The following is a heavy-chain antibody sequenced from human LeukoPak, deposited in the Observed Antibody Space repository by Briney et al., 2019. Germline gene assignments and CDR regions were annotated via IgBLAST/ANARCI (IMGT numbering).Heavy chain of an antibody. CDR3: AKVWWPGSGPFDY. Sequence: RASLRLSSSASGFNFDDYAMHWVRQAPAKALQRVSLISGDGGSTYYVDSVRGRFTISRDNSKNSLYLQMNSLRTEDTALYYCAKVWWPGSGPFDYWGQGTLVTGSS. J-gene: IGHJ4*02. CDR1: GFNFDDYA. D-gene: IGHD2-8*02. V-gene: IGHV3-43*02. CDR2: ISGDGGST.